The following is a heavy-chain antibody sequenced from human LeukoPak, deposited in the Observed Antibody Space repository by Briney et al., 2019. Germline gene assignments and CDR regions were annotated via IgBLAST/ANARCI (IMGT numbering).Heavy chain of an antibody. CDR3: ARSRVSMHFGDY. J-gene: IGHJ4*02. Sequence: GESLKISCKGSGYSFTNYWIAWVRQMPGKRLEWMGTIYPGDSDTKYSPSFRGQVTISADKSTTTAYLQWNSLKASDTAMYYCARSRVSMHFGDYWGQGSLVTVSS. CDR2: IYPGDSDT. V-gene: IGHV5-51*01. D-gene: IGHD2-21*01. CDR1: GYSFTNYW.